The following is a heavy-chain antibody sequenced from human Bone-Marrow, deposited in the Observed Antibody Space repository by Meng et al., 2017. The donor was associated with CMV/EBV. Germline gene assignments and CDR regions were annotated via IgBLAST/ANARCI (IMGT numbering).Heavy chain of an antibody. Sequence: GESLKISCAGSGFTFRSSEMNWVRQAPGKGLEWVSYISSSGSDKYYADSVKGRVTISRDNAKNSLYLQMNSLRVEDTAVYYCARYSGYDFALDYWGQGTLVTVPS. J-gene: IGHJ4*02. CDR2: ISSSGSDK. D-gene: IGHD5-12*01. CDR3: ARYSGYDFALDY. V-gene: IGHV3-48*03. CDR1: GFTFRSSE.